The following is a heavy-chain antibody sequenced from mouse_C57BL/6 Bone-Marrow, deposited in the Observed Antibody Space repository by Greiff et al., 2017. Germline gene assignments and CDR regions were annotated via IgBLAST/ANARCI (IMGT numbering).Heavy chain of an antibody. CDR2: ISSGSSTI. CDR1: GFTFSDYG. Sequence: EVKLMESGGGLVKPGGSLKLSCAASGFTFSDYGMHWVRQAPEQGLEWVAYISSGSSTIYYADTVKGRFTISRDNAKNTLYLQLTSLRSEDTAMYYCARQGLRAMDYWGQGTSVTVSS. D-gene: IGHD3-3*01. CDR3: ARQGLRAMDY. J-gene: IGHJ4*01. V-gene: IGHV5-17*01.